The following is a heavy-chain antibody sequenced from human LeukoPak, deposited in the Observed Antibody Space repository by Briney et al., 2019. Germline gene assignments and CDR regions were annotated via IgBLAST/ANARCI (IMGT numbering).Heavy chain of an antibody. J-gene: IGHJ4*02. Sequence: GSLRLSCAASGFTFSSYGMHWVRQAPGKGLEWVAFIRYDGSNKYYADSVKGRFTISRDNSKNTLYLQMNSLRAEDTAVYYCAKLPNYDFWSGPDYWGQGTLVTVSS. CDR2: IRYDGSNK. D-gene: IGHD3-3*01. CDR3: AKLPNYDFWSGPDY. V-gene: IGHV3-30*02. CDR1: GFTFSSYG.